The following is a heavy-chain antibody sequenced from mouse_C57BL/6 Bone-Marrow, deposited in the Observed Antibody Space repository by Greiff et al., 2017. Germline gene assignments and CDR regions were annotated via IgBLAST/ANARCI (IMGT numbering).Heavy chain of an antibody. D-gene: IGHD3-2*02. CDR1: GYTFTSYW. J-gene: IGHJ3*01. V-gene: IGHV1-69*01. CDR3: ARWGRAHATSWFAY. CDR2: IDPSDSYT. Sequence: QVQLQQSGAELVMPGASVKLSCKASGYTFTSYWMHWVKQRPGQGLEWIGEIDPSDSYTNYNQKFKGKSTLTVDKSSSTAYMQLRSLTSEDSAVYYCARWGRAHATSWFAYWGQGTLVTVAA.